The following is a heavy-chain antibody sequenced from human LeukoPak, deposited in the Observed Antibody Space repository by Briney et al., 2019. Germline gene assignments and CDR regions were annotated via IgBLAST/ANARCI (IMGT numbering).Heavy chain of an antibody. D-gene: IGHD1-26*01. CDR3: ARRAPSGSFDY. J-gene: IGHJ4*02. Sequence: GGSLRLSCAASGFTFSSYSMNWVRQAPGKGLEWVSYISSSSTIYYADSVKGRFTISRDNAKNSLYLQMNSLRDEDTAVYYCARRAPSGSFDYWGQGTLVTVSS. CDR2: ISSSSTI. V-gene: IGHV3-48*02. CDR1: GFTFSSYS.